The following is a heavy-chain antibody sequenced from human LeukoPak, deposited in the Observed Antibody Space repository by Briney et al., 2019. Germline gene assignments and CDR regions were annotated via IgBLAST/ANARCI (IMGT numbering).Heavy chain of an antibody. J-gene: IGHJ5*02. V-gene: IGHV4-39*01. CDR3: ARRFLTIDNWFDP. CDR2: IYYSGST. Sequence: SETLSLTCTVSGGSFSSGSYYWSWIRQPPGKGLDWIGSIYYSGSTYYNPSLKSRVTISVDTSKNQFSLKLSSVTAADTALYYCARRFLTIDNWFDPWGQGTLVTVSS. CDR1: GGSFSSGSYY. D-gene: IGHD3-3*01.